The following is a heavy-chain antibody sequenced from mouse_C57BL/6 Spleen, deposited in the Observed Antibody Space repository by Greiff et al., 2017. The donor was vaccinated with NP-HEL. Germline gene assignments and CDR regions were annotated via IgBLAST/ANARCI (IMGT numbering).Heavy chain of an antibody. Sequence: VQVVESGPGLVAPSQSLSITCTVSGFSLTSYAISWVRQPPGKGLEWLGVIWTGGGTNYNSALKSRLSISKDNSKSQVFLKMNSLQTDDTARYYCARAPIYYDYDEGYAMDYWGQGTSVTVSS. D-gene: IGHD2-4*01. CDR2: IWTGGGT. CDR3: ARAPIYYDYDEGYAMDY. V-gene: IGHV2-9-1*01. J-gene: IGHJ4*01. CDR1: GFSLTSYA.